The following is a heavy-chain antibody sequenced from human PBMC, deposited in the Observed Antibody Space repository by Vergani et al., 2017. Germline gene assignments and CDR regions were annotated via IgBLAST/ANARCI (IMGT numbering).Heavy chain of an antibody. D-gene: IGHD6-19*01. J-gene: IGHJ4*02. CDR2: ISHDGNKK. CDR3: ARDLRAYIAVAGTGDY. V-gene: IGHV3-30*03. Sequence: QVQLVESGGSVVQPGRSLRLSCAASGFTFSNYGLHWVRPAPGQGLEWVAVISHDGNKKYYVDSVKGRFTISRDNSKNTLYLYMNSLRADDTAVYYCARDLRAYIAVAGTGDYWGQGTLVTVSS. CDR1: GFTFSNYG.